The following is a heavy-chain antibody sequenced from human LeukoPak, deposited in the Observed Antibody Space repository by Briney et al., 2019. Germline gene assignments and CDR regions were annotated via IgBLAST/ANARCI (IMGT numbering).Heavy chain of an antibody. J-gene: IGHJ5*02. D-gene: IGHD3-3*01. CDR2: ISGGGGST. CDR1: GFTFSSYA. CDR3: APFELIFGVVT. V-gene: IGHV3-23*01. Sequence: PGGSLRLSCAASGFTFSSYAMSWVRQAPGKGLEWVSAISGGGGSTYYADSVKGRFTISRDNSKNTLYLQMNSLRAEDTAVYYCAPFELIFGVVTWGQGTLVTVSS.